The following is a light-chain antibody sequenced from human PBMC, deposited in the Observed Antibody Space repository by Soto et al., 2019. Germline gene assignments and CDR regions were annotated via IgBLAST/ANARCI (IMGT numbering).Light chain of an antibody. CDR3: QQYGSSRWT. V-gene: IGKV3-20*01. CDR2: GAS. Sequence: IVWTQAPGTLSLSPVEIATLSCRASHSVSSSYLAWYQQKPGQAPRLLIYGASSRDTGIPDRFSGSGSGTDFTLTISRLEPEDFAVYYCQQYGSSRWTFGQGTKVDIK. CDR1: HSVSSSY. J-gene: IGKJ1*01.